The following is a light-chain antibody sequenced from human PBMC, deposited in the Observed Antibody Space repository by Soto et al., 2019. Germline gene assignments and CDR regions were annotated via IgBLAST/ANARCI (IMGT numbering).Light chain of an antibody. J-gene: IGLJ3*02. CDR2: GNS. Sequence: QSVLTQPPSVSGSPGQRVTISCTGSSSNIGAGYDVHWYQQLPGTAPKLLIYGNSNRPSGVPDRFSGSKSGTSASLAITGLQAEDEADYYCQSYDRSLSGSGVFGGVTKLTVL. V-gene: IGLV1-40*01. CDR3: QSYDRSLSGSGV. CDR1: SSNIGAGYD.